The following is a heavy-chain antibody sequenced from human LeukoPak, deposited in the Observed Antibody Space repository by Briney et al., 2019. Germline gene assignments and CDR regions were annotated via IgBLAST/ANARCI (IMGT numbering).Heavy chain of an antibody. CDR3: ARVTTAWYVIGY. V-gene: IGHV4-4*08. CDR1: GGSISNYY. D-gene: IGHD6-13*01. J-gene: IGHJ4*02. CDR2: IYNAATT. Sequence: SETLPLTCAVSGGSISNYYWTWIRQPPGKGLEWLGFIYNAATTNYNPSLKSRVTISVDTSKNQFSLRLSSVTAADTAIYYCARVTTAWYVIGYWGQGALVTVSS.